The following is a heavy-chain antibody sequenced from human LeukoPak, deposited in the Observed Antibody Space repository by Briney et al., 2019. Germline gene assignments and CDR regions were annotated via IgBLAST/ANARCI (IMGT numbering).Heavy chain of an antibody. CDR3: RGPPYYYYGMDV. Sequence: GGSLRLSCAASGFTFSSYGMHWVRQAPGKGLEWVAVISYDGSNKYYADSVKGRFTISRDNSKNTLYLQMNSLRAEDTAVYYCRGPPYYYYGMDVWGLGTTVTVSS. CDR1: GFTFSSYG. V-gene: IGHV3-30*03. J-gene: IGHJ6*02. CDR2: ISYDGSNK. D-gene: IGHD3-10*01.